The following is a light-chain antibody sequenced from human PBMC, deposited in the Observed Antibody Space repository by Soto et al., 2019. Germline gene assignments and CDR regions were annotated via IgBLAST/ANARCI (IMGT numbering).Light chain of an antibody. CDR3: QSYDSSLSGYV. CDR2: GNN. Sequence: QSALTQPPSVSGAPGQRVTVSCTVTSSNIGAGYDVHWYQHLPGTAPKLLIYGNNNRPSGVPDRFSGSKSGTSASLAITGLQAEDEADYYCQSYDSSLSGYVFGTGTKVTVL. V-gene: IGLV1-40*01. CDR1: SSNIGAGYD. J-gene: IGLJ1*01.